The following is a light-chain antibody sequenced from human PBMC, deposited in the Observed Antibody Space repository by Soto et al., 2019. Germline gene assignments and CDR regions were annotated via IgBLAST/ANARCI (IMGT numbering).Light chain of an antibody. V-gene: IGKV1-39*01. Sequence: DIQLTHSPSSLSASVGDRVTITGRVSQGISNYLSWYHQKPGKAPKLLIYAASSLQSGVPSRFSGSGSGTDFTLTISSLQPEDFAIYYCQQTYSAPLAFGPGTKVDIK. CDR1: QGISNY. CDR2: AAS. CDR3: QQTYSAPLA. J-gene: IGKJ3*01.